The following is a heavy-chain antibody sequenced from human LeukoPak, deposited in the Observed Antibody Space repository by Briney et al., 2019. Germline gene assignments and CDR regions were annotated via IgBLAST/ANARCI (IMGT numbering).Heavy chain of an antibody. CDR3: ARPYDTTGLFYAFDA. CDR1: RFTFNTYA. V-gene: IGHV3-30-3*01. CDR2: ISSDGSNK. D-gene: IGHD2-8*02. Sequence: PGGSLRLSCAASRFTFNTYAMHWVRQAPGKGLEWVAVISSDGSNKYYADSVKGRFTISRDNSKNTLYLQMNSLRAEDTAVFYCARPYDTTGLFYAFDAWGQGTVVTVSS. J-gene: IGHJ3*01.